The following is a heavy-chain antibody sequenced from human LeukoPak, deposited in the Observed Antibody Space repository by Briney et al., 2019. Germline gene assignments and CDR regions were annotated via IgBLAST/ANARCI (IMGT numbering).Heavy chain of an antibody. V-gene: IGHV1-2*02. CDR1: GYTLTGYH. D-gene: IGHD2-21*02. CDR3: ARDPMVTPIGYFDY. Sequence: ASVKVSCKASGYTLTGYHMHWVRQAPGQGLEWMGWINPNSGGTNYAQKFQGRVTMTRDTSISTAYMELRRLRSDDTAVYYCARDPMVTPIGYFDYWGQGALVTVSS. CDR2: INPNSGGT. J-gene: IGHJ4*02.